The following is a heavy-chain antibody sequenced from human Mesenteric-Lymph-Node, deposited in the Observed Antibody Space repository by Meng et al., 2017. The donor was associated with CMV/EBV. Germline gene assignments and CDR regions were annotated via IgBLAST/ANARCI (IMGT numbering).Heavy chain of an antibody. CDR1: GFTVSSNY. D-gene: IGHD5-18*01. V-gene: IGHV3-53*01. CDR2: IYSGGTT. J-gene: IGHJ4*02. CDR3: ARDLGYFYFDY. Sequence: GESLKISCAASGFTVSSNYMSWVRQAPGKGLEWVSVIYSGGTTFYADSVKGRFTISRDSSKNALFLQMNSLRAEDTAVYYCARDLGYFYFDYWGQGTLVTVSS.